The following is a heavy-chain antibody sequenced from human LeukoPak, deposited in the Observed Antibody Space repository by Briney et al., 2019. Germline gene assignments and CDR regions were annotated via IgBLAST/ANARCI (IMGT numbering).Heavy chain of an antibody. J-gene: IGHJ4*02. CDR3: ARQGSSWSYFDY. CDR2: IYYSGST. Sequence: SETLSLTCTVSGGSISSYYWSWIRQPPGKGLEWIGYIYYSGSTNYNPSLKSRVAISVDTSKNQFSLKLSSVTAADTAVYYCARQGSSWSYFDYWGQGTLVTVSS. V-gene: IGHV4-59*08. CDR1: GGSISSYY. D-gene: IGHD6-13*01.